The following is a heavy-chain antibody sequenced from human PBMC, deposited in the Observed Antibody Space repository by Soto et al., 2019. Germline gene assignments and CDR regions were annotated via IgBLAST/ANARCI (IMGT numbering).Heavy chain of an antibody. CDR2: TRNKANSYTT. D-gene: IGHD5-18*01. CDR3: ARVLTVQLKGYRYATRSHGMDV. J-gene: IGHJ6*02. Sequence: PGGSLRLSCAASGFTFSDHYMDWVRQAPGKGLEWVGRTRNKANSYTTEYAASVKGRFTISRDDSKNSLYLQMNSLKTEDTAVYYCARVLTVQLKGYRYATRSHGMDVWGQGTTVTVSS. CDR1: GFTFSDHY. V-gene: IGHV3-72*01.